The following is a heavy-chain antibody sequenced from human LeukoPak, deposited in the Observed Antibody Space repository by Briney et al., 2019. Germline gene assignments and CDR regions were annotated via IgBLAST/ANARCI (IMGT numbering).Heavy chain of an antibody. CDR3: AREIFWSGYFSNLHFDY. CDR1: EFTFSSYN. Sequence: GGSLRLSCVASEFTFSSYNMNWVRQAPGRGLEWVSSISSSSAYIYYADSVKGRFTISRDNAKNSLYLQMDSLRAEDTAVYYCAREIFWSGYFSNLHFDYWGQGTLVTVSS. V-gene: IGHV3-21*01. D-gene: IGHD3-3*01. J-gene: IGHJ4*02. CDR2: ISSSSAYI.